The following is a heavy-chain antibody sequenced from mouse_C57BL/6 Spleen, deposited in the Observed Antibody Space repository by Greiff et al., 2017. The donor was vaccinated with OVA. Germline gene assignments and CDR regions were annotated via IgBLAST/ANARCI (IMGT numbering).Heavy chain of an antibody. D-gene: IGHD1-1*01. CDR1: GYAFSSYW. Sequence: QVQLQHSGAELVKPGASVKISCKASGYAFSSYWMNWVKQRPGKGLEWIGQIYPGDGVTNYNGKFKGKATLTADKSSSTAYMQLSSLTSEDSAVYFCARASTVVAESYFDYWGQGTTLTVSS. CDR2: IYPGDGVT. V-gene: IGHV1-80*01. CDR3: ARASTVVAESYFDY. J-gene: IGHJ2*01.